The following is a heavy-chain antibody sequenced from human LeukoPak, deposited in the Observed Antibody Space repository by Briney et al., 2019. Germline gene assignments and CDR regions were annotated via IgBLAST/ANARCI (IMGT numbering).Heavy chain of an antibody. J-gene: IGHJ6*02. CDR3: ARAVIRGLGPGDSSYYYGLDV. CDR2: IYYSGST. D-gene: IGHD3-10*01. Sequence: PSETLSLTCTVSGGSINSDNYYWSWIRQPPGKGLEWVGYIYYSGSTSQNPSLKSRVSISIDTSKNQFSLKLDSVTAADTAAYYCARAVIRGLGPGDSSYYYGLDVWGQGTTVTVSS. CDR1: GGSINSDNYY. V-gene: IGHV4-30-4*01.